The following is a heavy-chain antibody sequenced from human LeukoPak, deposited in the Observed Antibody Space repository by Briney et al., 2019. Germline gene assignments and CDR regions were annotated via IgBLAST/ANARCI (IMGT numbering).Heavy chain of an antibody. CDR3: ARAVAGTAVDY. Sequence: ASVKVSCKASGGTFSSYATSWVRQAPGQGLEWMGRIIPILGIANYAQKFQGRVTITADKSTSTAYMELSSLRSEDTVVYYCARAVAGTAVDYWGQGTLVTVSS. J-gene: IGHJ4*02. V-gene: IGHV1-69*04. D-gene: IGHD6-19*01. CDR2: IIPILGIA. CDR1: GGTFSSYA.